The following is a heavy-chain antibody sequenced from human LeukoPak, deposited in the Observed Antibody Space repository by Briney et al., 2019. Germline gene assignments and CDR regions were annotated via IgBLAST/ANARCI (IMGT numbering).Heavy chain of an antibody. D-gene: IGHD3/OR15-3a*01. Sequence: SETLFLTCSVSGGSISSYYWSWIRQPPGKGLEWIGYIYYSGSTNYNPSLKSRVTISVDTSKNQFSLKLSSVTAADTAVYYCARHFRSGDWGFDYWGQGTLVTVSS. J-gene: IGHJ4*02. V-gene: IGHV4-59*01. CDR3: ARHFRSGDWGFDY. CDR2: IYYSGST. CDR1: GGSISSYY.